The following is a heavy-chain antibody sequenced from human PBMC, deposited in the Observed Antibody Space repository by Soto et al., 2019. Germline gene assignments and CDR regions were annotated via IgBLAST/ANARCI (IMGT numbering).Heavy chain of an antibody. CDR3: ARHGGRAYYDILTGYYTAWYFDY. CDR1: GGSISSYY. CDR2: IYYSGST. V-gene: IGHV4-59*08. J-gene: IGHJ4*02. D-gene: IGHD3-9*01. Sequence: SETLSLTCAVSGGSISSYYCSWIRQPPGKGLEWIGYIYYSGSTNYNPSVKSRVTISVDTSKNQFSLKLSSVTAADTAVYYCARHGGRAYYDILTGYYTAWYFDYRDQGTLGTVSS.